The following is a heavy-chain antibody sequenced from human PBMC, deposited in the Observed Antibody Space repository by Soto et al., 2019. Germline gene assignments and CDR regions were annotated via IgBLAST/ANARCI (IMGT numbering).Heavy chain of an antibody. CDR1: EFSFSSYA. CDR2: ISATGTTT. V-gene: IGHV3-23*01. CDR3: ATYSSPFGY. D-gene: IGHD6-13*01. Sequence: EVQLMESGGGLVQPGGSLRLSCAASEFSFSSYALNWVRQAPGKGLEWVSAISATGTTTYYADSVKGRFTISRVNSKRTLFLQMDSLSPEDTAVYYCATYSSPFGYWGQGTLVTVSS. J-gene: IGHJ4*02.